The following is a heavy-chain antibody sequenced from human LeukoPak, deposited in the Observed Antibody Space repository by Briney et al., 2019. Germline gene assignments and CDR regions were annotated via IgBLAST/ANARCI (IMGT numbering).Heavy chain of an antibody. Sequence: GASVKVSCKASGGTFRSYAISWVRQAPGQGLEWMGGIIPIFGTANYAQKFQGRVTITTDESTSTAYMELSSLRSEDTAVYYCARSSCSSCLYYYYMDVWGKGTTVTVSS. V-gene: IGHV1-69*05. D-gene: IGHD6-13*01. J-gene: IGHJ6*03. CDR1: GGTFRSYA. CDR2: IIPIFGTA. CDR3: ARSSCSSCLYYYYMDV.